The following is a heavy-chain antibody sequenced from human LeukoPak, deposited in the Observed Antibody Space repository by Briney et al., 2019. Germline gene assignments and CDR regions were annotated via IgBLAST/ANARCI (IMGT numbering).Heavy chain of an antibody. CDR1: GFTSSDHY. CDR2: IRPDGSHI. V-gene: IGHV3-33*08. CDR3: LREVDWKYAFDY. J-gene: IGHJ4*02. D-gene: IGHD1-7*01. Sequence: GGSLRLSCVVSGFTSSDHYIDWARQAPGKGLEWVAVIRPDGSHISYVDPVKGRFTISRDNSNNMLYLQMSSLRAEDTALYYCLREVDWKYAFDYWGRGTLVTVSS.